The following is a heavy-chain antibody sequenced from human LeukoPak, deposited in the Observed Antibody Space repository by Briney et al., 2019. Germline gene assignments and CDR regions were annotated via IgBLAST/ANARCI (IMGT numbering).Heavy chain of an antibody. CDR3: ARDRVAADSGNYFDS. V-gene: IGHV3-30*03. CDR1: GFTFSTYG. D-gene: IGHD6-19*01. CDR2: IPYDGSNK. J-gene: IGHJ4*02. Sequence: GGSLRLSCEASGFTFSTYGMHWVRQAPGKGLEWITLIPYDGSNKYYADSVKGRFSISRDNSKNTLYLQMNSLRAEDTAVYYCARDRVAADSGNYFDSWGQGTLVTVSS.